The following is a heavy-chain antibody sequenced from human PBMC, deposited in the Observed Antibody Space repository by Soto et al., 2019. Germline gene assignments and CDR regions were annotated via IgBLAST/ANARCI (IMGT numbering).Heavy chain of an antibody. D-gene: IGHD3-10*01. CDR1: GFTFSSYA. J-gene: IGHJ4*02. CDR3: ASRSQGTYYYGSGTFDY. Sequence: GGSLRLSCAASGFTFSSYAMSWVRQAPGKGLEWVSAISGSGGSTYYADSVKGRFTISRDNSKNTLYLQMNGLRAEDTAVYYCASRSQGTYYYGSGTFDYWGQGTLVTVSS. CDR2: ISGSGGST. V-gene: IGHV3-23*01.